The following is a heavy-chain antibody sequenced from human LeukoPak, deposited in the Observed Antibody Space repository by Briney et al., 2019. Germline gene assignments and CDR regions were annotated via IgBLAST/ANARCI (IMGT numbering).Heavy chain of an antibody. D-gene: IGHD6-13*01. CDR1: GGSISSYY. V-gene: IGHV4-59*08. Sequence: SETLSLTCTVSGGSISSYYWSWIRQPPGKGLEWIGYIYYSGSTNYNPSLKSRVTISVDTSKNQFSLKLSSVTAADTAVYYCARHVRETGIAAVNYRVSWFDPWGQGTLVTVSS. CDR2: IYYSGST. CDR3: ARHVRETGIAAVNYRVSWFDP. J-gene: IGHJ5*02.